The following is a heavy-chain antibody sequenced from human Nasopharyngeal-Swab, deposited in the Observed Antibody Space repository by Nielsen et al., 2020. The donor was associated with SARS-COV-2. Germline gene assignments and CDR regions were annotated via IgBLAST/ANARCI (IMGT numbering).Heavy chain of an antibody. Sequence: GESLKISCAASGFTFSSYGMHWVRQAPGKGLEWVAVIWYDGSNKYYADSVKGRFTISRDNSKNTLYLQMNSLRAEDTAVYYCARGQSQVRLAAREFDYWGQGTLVTVSS. CDR1: GFTFSSYG. D-gene: IGHD6-6*01. J-gene: IGHJ4*02. CDR3: ARGQSQVRLAAREFDY. V-gene: IGHV3-33*01. CDR2: IWYDGSNK.